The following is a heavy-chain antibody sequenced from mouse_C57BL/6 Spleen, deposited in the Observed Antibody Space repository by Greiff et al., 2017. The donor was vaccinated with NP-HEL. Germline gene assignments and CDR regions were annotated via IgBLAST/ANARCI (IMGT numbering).Heavy chain of an antibody. D-gene: IGHD2-4*01. J-gene: IGHJ3*01. CDR2: IDPNSGGT. Sequence: QVQLQQPGAELVKPGASVKLSCKASGYTFTSYWMHWVKQRPGRGLEWIGRIDPNSGGTKYNEKFKSKATLTVDKPSSTAYMQLSSLISEDSAVYYCAREGGVYYDYGLPFAYWGQGTLVTVSA. CDR3: AREGGVYYDYGLPFAY. CDR1: GYTFTSYW. V-gene: IGHV1-72*01.